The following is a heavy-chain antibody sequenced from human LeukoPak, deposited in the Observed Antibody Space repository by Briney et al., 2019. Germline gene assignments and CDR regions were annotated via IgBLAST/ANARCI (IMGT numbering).Heavy chain of an antibody. Sequence: SETLSLTCTVSGGSISSSSYYWGWIRQPPGKGLEWIGSIYYSGSTYYNPSLKSRVTISVDTSKNQFSLKLSSVTAADTAVYYCARQSAGTYFDYWGQGTLVTVPS. D-gene: IGHD6-13*01. CDR3: ARQSAGTYFDY. J-gene: IGHJ4*02. V-gene: IGHV4-39*01. CDR2: IYYSGST. CDR1: GGSISSSSYY.